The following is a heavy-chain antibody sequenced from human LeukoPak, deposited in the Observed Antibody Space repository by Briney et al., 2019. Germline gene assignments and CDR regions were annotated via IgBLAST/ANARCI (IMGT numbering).Heavy chain of an antibody. CDR1: GFTFSNYA. J-gene: IGHJ4*02. CDR3: ARDPYYDILTGYPEFDY. Sequence: LPGGSLRLSCAASGFTFSNYAMHWVRQAPGKGLEWVAVISYDGNNKYYADSVKGRFTISRDNSKNTLYLQMSSLRAEDTAVYYCARDPYYDILTGYPEFDYWGQGTLVTVSS. V-gene: IGHV3-30-3*01. D-gene: IGHD3-9*01. CDR2: ISYDGNNK.